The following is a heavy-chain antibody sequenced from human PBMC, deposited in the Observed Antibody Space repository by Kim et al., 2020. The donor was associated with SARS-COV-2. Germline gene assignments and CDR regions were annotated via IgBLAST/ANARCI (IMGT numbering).Heavy chain of an antibody. CDR2: ISWNSDHI. J-gene: IGHJ6*02. D-gene: IGHD3-10*01. Sequence: GGSLRLSCPASGLTFGDYAMYWVRQAPGRGLEWVSGISWNSDHIGYADSVKGRFTISRDNGRNSLYLQMNSLRAEDTALYYCAKDRYAGSGSYYPYGMDVWGQGTTVTVSS. CDR3: AKDRYAGSGSYYPYGMDV. CDR1: GLTFGDYA. V-gene: IGHV3-9*01.